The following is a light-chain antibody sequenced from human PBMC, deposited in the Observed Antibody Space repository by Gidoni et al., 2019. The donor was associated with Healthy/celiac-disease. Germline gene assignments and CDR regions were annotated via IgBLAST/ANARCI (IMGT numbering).Light chain of an antibody. V-gene: IGKV1-5*01. Sequence: DIQMTQSPSTLSAAVGDRVTITCRASQSISSWLAWYQQKPGKAPKLLIYDASSLESGVPSRFSGSGSGTEFTLTISSLQPDDFATYYCQQYNSYSWTFXQXTKVKIK. CDR2: DAS. CDR1: QSISSW. CDR3: QQYNSYSWT. J-gene: IGKJ1*01.